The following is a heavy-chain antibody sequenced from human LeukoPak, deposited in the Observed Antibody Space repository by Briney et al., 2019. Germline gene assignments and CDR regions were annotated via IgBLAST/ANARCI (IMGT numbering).Heavy chain of an antibody. V-gene: IGHV4-39*01. CDR3: ARFVYYGSGDP. Sequence: PSETLSLTCTVSGGSISSSSYYWGWIRQPPGKGLEWIGSIYCSGSTYYNPSLKSRVTISVDTSKNQFSLKLSSVTAADTAVYYCARFVYYGSGDPWGQGTLVTVSS. D-gene: IGHD3-10*01. CDR1: GGSISSSSYY. CDR2: IYCSGST. J-gene: IGHJ5*02.